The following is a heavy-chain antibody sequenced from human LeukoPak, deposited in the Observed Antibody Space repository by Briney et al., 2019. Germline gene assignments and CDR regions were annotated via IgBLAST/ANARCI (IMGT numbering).Heavy chain of an antibody. CDR2: IYSSGST. CDR3: ARVDWTVTDYYYYMDV. Sequence: SETLSLTCTVSGGSISSGSYYWSWIRQPAGKGLEWIGRIYSSGSTNYNPSLKSRVTISLDTSKNQFSLKLGSVTAADTAVYYCARVDWTVTDYYYYMDVWGKGTTVTVSS. CDR1: GGSISSGSYY. J-gene: IGHJ6*03. D-gene: IGHD3/OR15-3a*01. V-gene: IGHV4-61*02.